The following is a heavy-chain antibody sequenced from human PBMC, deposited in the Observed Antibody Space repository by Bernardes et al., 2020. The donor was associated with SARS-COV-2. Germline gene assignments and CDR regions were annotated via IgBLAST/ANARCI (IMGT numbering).Heavy chain of an antibody. CDR1: GFTFSTAA. J-gene: IGHJ4*02. V-gene: IGHV3-23*01. CDR3: AKEVPANDY. Sequence: LRSSCSSSGFTFSTAAMSRVRQAPGKRLERVSGISIGGTNTYYADSVMGRFTISGDYSKNTLYLQMNSLSAEDTGIYYCAKEVPANDYWGQGTLVTVSS. D-gene: IGHD2-2*01. CDR2: ISIGGTNT.